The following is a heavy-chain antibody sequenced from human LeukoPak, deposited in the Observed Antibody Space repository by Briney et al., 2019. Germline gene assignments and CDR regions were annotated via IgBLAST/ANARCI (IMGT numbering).Heavy chain of an antibody. D-gene: IGHD7-27*01. CDR1: GGSFSGYY. Sequence: SETLSLTCAVYGGSFSGYYWSWIRQPPGKGLEWIGEINHSGSTNCNPSLKSRVTISVDTSKNQFSLKLSSVTAADTAVYYCASLNWGYAPPNDYWGQGTLVTVSS. CDR3: ASLNWGYAPPNDY. V-gene: IGHV4-34*01. CDR2: INHSGST. J-gene: IGHJ4*02.